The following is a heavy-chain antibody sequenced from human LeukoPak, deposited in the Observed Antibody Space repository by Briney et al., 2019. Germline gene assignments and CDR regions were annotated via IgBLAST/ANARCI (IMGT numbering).Heavy chain of an antibody. J-gene: IGHJ5*02. D-gene: IGHD3-10*01. V-gene: IGHV4-34*01. Sequence: SETLSLTCAVYDGSFSGYYWTWIRQPPGKGLEWIGEINHSGSTNYNPSLKSRVTVSIDTSKSQFSLKLSSVTAADTAVYFCARAPRHYYGSGNYYNVYWFDPWGQGTLVTVSS. CDR3: ARAPRHYYGSGNYYNVYWFDP. CDR2: INHSGST. CDR1: DGSFSGYY.